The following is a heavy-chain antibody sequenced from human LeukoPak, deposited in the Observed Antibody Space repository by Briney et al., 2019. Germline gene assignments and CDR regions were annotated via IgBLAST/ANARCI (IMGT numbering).Heavy chain of an antibody. CDR3: ARDLGYSSGCGYYYYMDV. V-gene: IGHV4-39*07. CDR1: GFTFSSYE. Sequence: GSLRLSCAASGFTFSSYEMNWIRQPPGKGLEWIGSIYYSGSTYYNPSLKSRVTISVDTSKNQFSLKLSSVTAADTAVYYCARDLGYSSGCGYYYYMDVWGKGTTVTVSS. D-gene: IGHD6-19*01. CDR2: IYYSGST. J-gene: IGHJ6*03.